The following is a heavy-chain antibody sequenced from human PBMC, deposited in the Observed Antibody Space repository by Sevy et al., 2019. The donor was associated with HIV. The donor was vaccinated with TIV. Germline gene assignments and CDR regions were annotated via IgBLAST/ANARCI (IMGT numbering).Heavy chain of an antibody. CDR1: GFTFGGSA. D-gene: IGHD3-10*01. CDR3: WGLLYYSRLVCYSPG. J-gene: IGHJ4*02. Sequence: GGSLRLSCAASGFTFGGSAMHWVRQASGKGLEWVGRIRSKVNDYATEYAASVKGRFTISRDDSKNTAYLQMNSLNVEDTAVYYCWGLLYYSRLVCYSPGWGQGTLVTVSS. CDR2: IRSKVNDYAT. V-gene: IGHV3-73*01.